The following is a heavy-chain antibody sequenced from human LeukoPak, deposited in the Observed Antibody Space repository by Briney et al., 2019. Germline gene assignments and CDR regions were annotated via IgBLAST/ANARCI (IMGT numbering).Heavy chain of an antibody. Sequence: GGSLRLSCAASGFTFSSYSMNWVRQAPGKGLEWVSSISSSSSYIYYADSVKGRFTISRDNANNLLYLQMNSLRGEDTALYYCARDWATSWYGEYFDYWGRGTLVTVSS. V-gene: IGHV3-21*06. CDR3: ARDWATSWYGEYFDY. J-gene: IGHJ4*02. D-gene: IGHD6-13*01. CDR1: GFTFSSYS. CDR2: ISSSSSYI.